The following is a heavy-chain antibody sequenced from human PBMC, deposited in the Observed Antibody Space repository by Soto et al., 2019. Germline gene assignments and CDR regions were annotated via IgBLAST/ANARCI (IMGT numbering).Heavy chain of an antibody. Sequence: QVQLVQSGPEVKKAGASVKVSCKASGYIFTNYGITWVRQAPGQGLEWMGWISANNGHTNYAQKFQGRVTMTTDTSTSTAYMELRSLRSDDTAVYYCARDSVGATSRKDYWGQGTLVTVSS. CDR3: ARDSVGATSRKDY. D-gene: IGHD1-26*01. CDR1: GYIFTNYG. CDR2: ISANNGHT. V-gene: IGHV1-18*01. J-gene: IGHJ4*02.